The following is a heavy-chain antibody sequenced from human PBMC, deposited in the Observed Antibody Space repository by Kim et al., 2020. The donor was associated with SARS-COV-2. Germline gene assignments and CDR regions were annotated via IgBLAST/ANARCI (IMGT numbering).Heavy chain of an antibody. CDR3: AREKIVATIIPGLYYYYGMDV. Sequence: ASVKVSCKASGYTFTSYYMHWVRQAPGQGLEWMGIINPSGGSTSYAQKFQGRVTMTRDTSTSTVYMELSSLRSEDTAVYYCAREKIVATIIPGLYYYYGMDVWGQGTTVTVSS. CDR2: INPSGGST. D-gene: IGHD5-12*01. V-gene: IGHV1-46*01. CDR1: GYTFTSYY. J-gene: IGHJ6*02.